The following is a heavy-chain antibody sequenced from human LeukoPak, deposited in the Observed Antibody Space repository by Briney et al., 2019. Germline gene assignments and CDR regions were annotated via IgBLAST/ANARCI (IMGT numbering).Heavy chain of an antibody. CDR3: ATARIVVVNTYEAFDI. D-gene: IGHD3-22*01. Sequence: ASVKVSCKVSGYTLTEFSIHWVRQAPGKGLEWMGGFDPEDDKRIYAQRFRGRVTMTEDTSTDTAYMELSGLRSEDTAIYYCATARIVVVNTYEAFDIWGQGTVVTVSS. V-gene: IGHV1-24*01. J-gene: IGHJ3*02. CDR2: FDPEDDKR. CDR1: GYTLTEFS.